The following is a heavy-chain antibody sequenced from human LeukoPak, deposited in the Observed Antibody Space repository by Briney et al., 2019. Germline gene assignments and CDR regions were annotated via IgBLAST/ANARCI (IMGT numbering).Heavy chain of an antibody. CDR3: TRGPGYDYVWGSYRADY. D-gene: IGHD3-16*02. V-gene: IGHV3-64*01. Sequence: GGSLRLSCAASGFIFNSYAMHWVRQAPGRGLEYVSAITSNGGSTFYANSVKGRFTISRDNSKNTLYLQMGSLRAEDMAVYYCTRGPGYDYVWGSYRADYWGQGTLVTVSS. CDR2: ITSNGGST. CDR1: GFIFNSYA. J-gene: IGHJ4*02.